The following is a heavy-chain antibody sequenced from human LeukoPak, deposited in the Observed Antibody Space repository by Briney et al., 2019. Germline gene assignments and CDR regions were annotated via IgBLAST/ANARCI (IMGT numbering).Heavy chain of an antibody. J-gene: IGHJ4*02. CDR2: IYYSGST. CDR1: GGSISSYY. D-gene: IGHD3-3*01. CDR3: AKDRDRGYDFWSGYPVEVFDY. V-gene: IGHV4-59*12. Sequence: SETLSLTCTVSGGSISSYYWSWIRQPPGKGLEWIGYIYYSGSTNYNPSLKSRVTISVDTSKNQFSLKLSSVTAADTAVYYCAKDRDRGYDFWSGYPVEVFDYWGQGTLVTVSS.